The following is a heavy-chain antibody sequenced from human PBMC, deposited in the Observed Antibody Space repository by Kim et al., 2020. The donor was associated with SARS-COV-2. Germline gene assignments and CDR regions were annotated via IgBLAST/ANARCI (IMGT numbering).Heavy chain of an antibody. CDR3: ARRSVLRYFDWLPSPFDY. Sequence: SETLSLTCAVYGGSFSGYYWSWIRQPPGKGLEWIGEINHSGSTNYNPSLKSRVTISVDTSKNKFSLKLSSVTAADTAVYYCARRSVLRYFDWLPSPFDYWGQGTLVTVSS. CDR2: INHSGST. D-gene: IGHD3-9*01. J-gene: IGHJ4*02. CDR1: GGSFSGYY. V-gene: IGHV4-34*01.